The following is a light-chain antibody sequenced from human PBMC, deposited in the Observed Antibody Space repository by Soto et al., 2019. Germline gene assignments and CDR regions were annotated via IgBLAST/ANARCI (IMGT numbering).Light chain of an antibody. V-gene: IGKV3-15*01. CDR2: GSS. CDR1: QSVSSSY. Sequence: EIVLTQSPGTLSLSPGERATLSCRASQSVSSSYLAWCQQKPGQSPRLLVYGSSTRATGSPARFSGRGSGTEFTLTISGLQFEDLAVYYCQQYNKWPHTFGQGTKVDIK. J-gene: IGKJ2*01. CDR3: QQYNKWPHT.